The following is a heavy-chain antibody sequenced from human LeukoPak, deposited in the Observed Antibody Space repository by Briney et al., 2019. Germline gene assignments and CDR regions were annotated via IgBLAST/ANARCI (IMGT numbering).Heavy chain of an antibody. D-gene: IGHD2-15*01. CDR1: GYTFSSYA. J-gene: IGHJ4*02. CDR3: ARDRVVVAATEGYYFDY. CDR2: IWYDGSNK. Sequence: GRSLRLSCAASGYTFSSYAMHWVRQAPGKGLEWVAVIWYDGSNKYYADSVKGRFTISRDNSKNTLYLQMNGLRAEDTAVYYCARDRVVVAATEGYYFDYWGQGTLVTVSS. V-gene: IGHV3-33*01.